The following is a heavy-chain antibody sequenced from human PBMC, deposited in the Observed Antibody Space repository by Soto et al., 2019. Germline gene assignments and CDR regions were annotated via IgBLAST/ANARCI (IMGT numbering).Heavy chain of an antibody. Sequence: EVQLSESGGGLVQPGGSLRLSCAASGFTFSSYAMSWVRQAPGKGLEWVSAISGSGGSTYYADSVKGRFTISRDNSKNTLYLQMNSLRAEDTAVYYCAKDVTTVTTVLHYYYYGMDVWGQGTTVTVSS. CDR1: GFTFSSYA. J-gene: IGHJ6*02. D-gene: IGHD4-17*01. V-gene: IGHV3-23*01. CDR3: AKDVTTVTTVLHYYYYGMDV. CDR2: ISGSGGST.